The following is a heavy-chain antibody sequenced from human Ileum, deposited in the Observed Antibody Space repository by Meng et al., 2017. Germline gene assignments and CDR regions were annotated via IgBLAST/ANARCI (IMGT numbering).Heavy chain of an antibody. Sequence: GGSLRLSCEVSGFTFSVHYMTWIRVVPGKGMEWVSYISNSGTDIQYADSVRGRFTISRDVAKNSLFLQMNCLRDDDTAVYYCARGHWGLDYWGQGSLVTVSS. CDR3: ARGHWGLDY. V-gene: IGHV3-11*01. CDR2: ISNSGTDI. D-gene: IGHD7-27*01. CDR1: GFTFSVHY. J-gene: IGHJ4*02.